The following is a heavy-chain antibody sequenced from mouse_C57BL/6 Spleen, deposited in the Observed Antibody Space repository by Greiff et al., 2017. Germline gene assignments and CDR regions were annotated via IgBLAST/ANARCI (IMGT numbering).Heavy chain of an antibody. D-gene: IGHD2-2*01. V-gene: IGHV2-6*01. CDR3: ASGGYGDDRVFAY. CDR2: IWGVGST. CDR1: GFSLTSYG. Sequence: QVQLKESGPGLVAPSPSLSITCTVSGFSLTSYGVDWVRQSPGKGLEWLGVIWGVGSTNYNSALKSRLSIRKDNSKSQVFLKMNSLQTDDTAMYYCASGGYGDDRVFAYWGQGTLVTVSA. J-gene: IGHJ3*01.